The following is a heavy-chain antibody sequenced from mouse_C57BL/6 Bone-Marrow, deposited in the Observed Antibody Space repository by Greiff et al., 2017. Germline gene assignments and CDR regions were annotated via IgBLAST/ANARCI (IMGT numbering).Heavy chain of an antibody. J-gene: IGHJ4*01. D-gene: IGHD3-2*02. V-gene: IGHV1-81*01. Sequence: QVQLQQSGAELARPGASVKLSCKASGYTFTSYGISWVKQRTGQGLEWIGEIYPRSGNTYYNEKFKGKATLTVDKSSSTANMELRSLTSEDSAVYFCASPTGSSGYAMDYWGQGTSVTVSS. CDR1: GYTFTSYG. CDR3: ASPTGSSGYAMDY. CDR2: IYPRSGNT.